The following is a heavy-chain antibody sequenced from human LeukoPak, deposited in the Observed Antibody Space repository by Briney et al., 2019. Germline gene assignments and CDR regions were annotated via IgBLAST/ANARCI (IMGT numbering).Heavy chain of an antibody. CDR3: ARGRNTTGNPPTRDWFDP. CDR1: GGSISNYY. J-gene: IGHJ5*02. D-gene: IGHD1-1*01. Sequence: SETLSLTCTVSGGSISNYYWSWIRQPPGKGLEWIGYIYYSGSTNYNPSLKSRVTISVDTSKNQFSLKLSSVTAADTAVYYCARGRNTTGNPPTRDWFDPWGQGTLVTVSS. CDR2: IYYSGST. V-gene: IGHV4-59*01.